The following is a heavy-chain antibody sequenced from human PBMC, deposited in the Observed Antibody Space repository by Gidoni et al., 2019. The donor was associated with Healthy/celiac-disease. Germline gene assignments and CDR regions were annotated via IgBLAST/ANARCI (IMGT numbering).Heavy chain of an antibody. CDR3: ARSRSYSGDAFDI. CDR2: ISAYNGNT. D-gene: IGHD1-26*01. Sequence: QVQLVQSGAEVKKPGASVKVSCKASGYTFTICGISRVRQAPGQGLAWMGWISAYNGNTNYAQKLQGRVTLTTDTSPSTAYMELRSLRSDDPAVYYCARSRSYSGDAFDIWGQGTMVTVSS. J-gene: IGHJ3*02. CDR1: GYTFTICG. V-gene: IGHV1-18*01.